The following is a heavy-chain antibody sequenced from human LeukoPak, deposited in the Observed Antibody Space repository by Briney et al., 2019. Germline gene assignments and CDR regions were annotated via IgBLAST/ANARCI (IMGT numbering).Heavy chain of an antibody. D-gene: IGHD3-16*01. CDR2: LYYSGSP. CDR1: GGSPSCSNDY. V-gene: IGHV4-39*01. CDR3: SRQRFVTTHLASFDY. J-gene: IGHJ4*02. Sequence: PSETLSLTCTVSGGSPSCSNDYCGWIRQPPGKGLEWIGSLYYSGSPYYNPSLKSRVTISVDTSKNHFSLSLSSVTAADTAVYYCSRQRFVTTHLASFDYWGQGALVTVSS.